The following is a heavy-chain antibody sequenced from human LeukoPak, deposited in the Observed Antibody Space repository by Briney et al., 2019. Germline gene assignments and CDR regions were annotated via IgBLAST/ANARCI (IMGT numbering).Heavy chain of an antibody. V-gene: IGHV3-9*01. CDR2: ISWNSGSI. J-gene: IGHJ4*02. D-gene: IGHD6-19*01. CDR3: AKGAIAVAGTKDYFDY. Sequence: GGSLRLSCAASGFTFDDYAMPWVRQAPGKGLEWVSGISWNSGSIGYADSVKGRFTISRDNAKNSLYLQMSSLRAEDTALYYCAKGAIAVAGTKDYFDYWGQGTLVTVSS. CDR1: GFTFDDYA.